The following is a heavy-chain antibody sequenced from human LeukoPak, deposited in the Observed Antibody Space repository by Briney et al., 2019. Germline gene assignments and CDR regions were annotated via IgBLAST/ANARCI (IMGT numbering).Heavy chain of an antibody. V-gene: IGHV3-21*04. D-gene: IGHD2-15*01. CDR1: GFNFITYS. CDR3: ARDFSGYDPVEYCSGGSCD. CDR2: ISTSSAYI. Sequence: GGSLRLSCAASGFNFITYSLSWVRQAPGKGLEWVSSISTSSAYISYADSVKGRFTISRDNAKNSLYLQMNSLRAEDTAVYYCARDFSGYDPVEYCSGGSCDWGQGTLVTVSS. J-gene: IGHJ4*02.